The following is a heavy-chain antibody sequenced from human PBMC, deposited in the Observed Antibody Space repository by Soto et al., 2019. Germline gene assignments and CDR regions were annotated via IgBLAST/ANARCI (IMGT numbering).Heavy chain of an antibody. V-gene: IGHV3-30-3*01. Sequence: GGSLRLSCAASGFTFSSYAMHWVRQAPGKGLEWVAVISYDGSNKYYADSVKGRFTISRDNSKNTLYLQMNSLRAEDTAVYYCARASSGWYVHFDYWGQGTLVTVSS. CDR2: ISYDGSNK. CDR1: GFTFSSYA. J-gene: IGHJ4*02. D-gene: IGHD6-19*01. CDR3: ARASSGWYVHFDY.